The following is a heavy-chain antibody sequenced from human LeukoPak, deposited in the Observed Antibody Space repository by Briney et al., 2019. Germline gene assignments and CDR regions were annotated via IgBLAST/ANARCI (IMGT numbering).Heavy chain of an antibody. D-gene: IGHD3-9*01. CDR3: SRLLERDYDVLTDYYRPPPYYGMDV. CDR1: GFTFSGSA. Sequence: GGSLRLSCAASGFTFSGSAMHWVRQASGKGLEWVGRIRGKANNYAATYAASVKGRFTISRDDSKNTAYLQMDSLKTEDTAVYYCSRLLERDYDVLTDYYRPPPYYGMDVWGQGTTVTVSS. V-gene: IGHV3-73*01. J-gene: IGHJ6*02. CDR2: IRGKANNYAA.